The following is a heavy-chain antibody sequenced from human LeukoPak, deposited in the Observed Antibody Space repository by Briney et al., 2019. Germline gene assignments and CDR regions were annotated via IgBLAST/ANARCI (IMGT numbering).Heavy chain of an antibody. J-gene: IGHJ3*02. CDR1: GFTFSSYW. D-gene: IGHD3-3*01. V-gene: IGHV3-7*01. CDR2: IKKDGSEK. Sequence: GGSLRLSCAASGFTFSSYWMSWVRQAPGKGLEWVANIKKDGSEKYYVDSVKGRFTTSRDNAKNSLYLQMNSLRAEDTAVYYCAIVWSATDAFDIWGQGTMVTVSS. CDR3: AIVWSATDAFDI.